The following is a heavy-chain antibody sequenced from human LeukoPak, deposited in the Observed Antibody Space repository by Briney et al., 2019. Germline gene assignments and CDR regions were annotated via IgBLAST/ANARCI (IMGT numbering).Heavy chain of an antibody. CDR2: ISSSSSTI. J-gene: IGHJ3*02. V-gene: IGHV3-48*04. Sequence: PGGSLRLSCAASGFTFSSYSMNWVRQAPGKGLEWVSYISSSSSTIYYADSVKGRFTISRDNAKNSLYLQMNSLRAEDTAVYYCARPSGSYFLDAFDIWGQGTMVTVSS. CDR3: ARPSGSYFLDAFDI. CDR1: GFTFSSYS. D-gene: IGHD1-26*01.